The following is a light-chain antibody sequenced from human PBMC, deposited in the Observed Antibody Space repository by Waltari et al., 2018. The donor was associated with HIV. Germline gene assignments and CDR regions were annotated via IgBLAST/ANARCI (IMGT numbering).Light chain of an antibody. CDR1: TSNIGKNF. Sequence: QSVLTQPPSVSAAPGQKVTFSCSGSTSNIGKNFVSWYQQLTEAATKLIIYDNNKRPSGVPDRFSGSKSATSATLAITGLQTGDEADYYCGTWDSSVSAGVFGGGTKLTVL. J-gene: IGLJ2*01. CDR3: GTWDSSVSAGV. V-gene: IGLV1-51*01. CDR2: DNN.